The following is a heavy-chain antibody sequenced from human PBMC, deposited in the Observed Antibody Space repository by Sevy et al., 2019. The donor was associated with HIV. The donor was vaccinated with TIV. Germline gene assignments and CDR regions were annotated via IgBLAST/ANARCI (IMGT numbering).Heavy chain of an antibody. CDR1: GGNFKTYG. CDR3: ARGGEWFRGVLPSIYIMNV. J-gene: IGHJ6*02. Sequence: AAVKVSCTASGGNFKTYGISWVRQAPGQGLEWMGGIIPIVGTANYPHRANYTQNFHAGLTITADLSTSTAYMELNSLTYEDTAVYYCARGGEWFRGVLPSIYIMNVWGQGTTVTVSS. V-gene: IGHV1-69*13. D-gene: IGHD3-10*01. CDR2: IIPIVGTANYPHRA.